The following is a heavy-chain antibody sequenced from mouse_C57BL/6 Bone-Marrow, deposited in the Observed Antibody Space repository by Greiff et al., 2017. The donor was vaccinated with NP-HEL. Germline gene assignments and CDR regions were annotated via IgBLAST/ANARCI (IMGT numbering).Heavy chain of an antibody. Sequence: QVQLQQPGAELVRPGSSVKLSCKASGYTFTSSWMHWVKQRPIQGLEWIGNIDPSDSEPHYNQTLQDKAPLTVDKSSSTPNMPLSSLTSEDSAVYYCARFRGNGYYAMDYWGQGTSVTVSS. D-gene: IGHD2-1*01. V-gene: IGHV1-52*01. CDR3: ARFRGNGYYAMDY. J-gene: IGHJ4*01. CDR1: GYTFTSSW. CDR2: IDPSDSEP.